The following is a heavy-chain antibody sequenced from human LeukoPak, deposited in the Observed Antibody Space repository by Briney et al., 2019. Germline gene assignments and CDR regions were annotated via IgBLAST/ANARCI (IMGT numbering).Heavy chain of an antibody. CDR3: ARGGAARLNWFDP. V-gene: IGHV1-8*01. CDR1: GYTFTSYD. J-gene: IGHJ5*02. D-gene: IGHD6-6*01. CDR2: MNPDSGNT. Sequence: ASVKVSCKASGYTFTSYDINWVRQATGQGLEWMGWMNPDSGNTGYAQKFQGRVTMTRDTSISTAYMELSRLRSDDTAVYYCARGGAARLNWFDPWGQGTLVTVSS.